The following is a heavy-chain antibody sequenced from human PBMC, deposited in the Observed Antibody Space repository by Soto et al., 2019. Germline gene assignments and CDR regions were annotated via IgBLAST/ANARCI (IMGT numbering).Heavy chain of an antibody. J-gene: IGHJ6*02. V-gene: IGHV1-69*13. CDR3: ARTVWVFGVVLGSYGMDV. D-gene: IGHD3-3*01. Sequence: SVKVSCEASGCTFSSYAISWVRQAPRQGLEWMGGIIPIFGTANYAQKFQGRVTITADESTSTAYMELSSLRSEDTAVYYCARTVWVFGVVLGSYGMDVWGQGTTVTVSS. CDR2: IIPIFGTA. CDR1: GCTFSSYA.